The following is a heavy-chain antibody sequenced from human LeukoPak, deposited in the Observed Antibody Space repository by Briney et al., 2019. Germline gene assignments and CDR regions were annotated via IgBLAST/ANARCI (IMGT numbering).Heavy chain of an antibody. CDR3: ARVTRSPFGWFDP. J-gene: IGHJ5*02. D-gene: IGHD4-17*01. Sequence: GGSLRLSCAASGFTFSNYGMDWVRQAPGKGLEWISSISSSSTYIYYADSVKGRFTISRDNAKNSLYLQMSSLRAEDTAVYYCARVTRSPFGWFDPWGQGTLVTVSS. CDR1: GFTFSNYG. V-gene: IGHV3-21*01. CDR2: ISSSSTYI.